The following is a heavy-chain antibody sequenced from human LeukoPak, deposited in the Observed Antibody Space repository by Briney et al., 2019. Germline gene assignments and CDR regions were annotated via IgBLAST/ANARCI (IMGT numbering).Heavy chain of an antibody. CDR1: GFTFSNYA. Sequence: GGSLRLSCAASGFTFSNYALSWVRQAPGKGLEWVSAIGGSGAWTYYADSVRGRFTVSRDNSKNTLYLQMNSLRAEDTALYYCAKDPNRYFYDSSGYFDFWGQGTLVTVSS. D-gene: IGHD3-22*01. CDR2: IGGSGAWT. J-gene: IGHJ4*02. V-gene: IGHV3-23*01. CDR3: AKDPNRYFYDSSGYFDF.